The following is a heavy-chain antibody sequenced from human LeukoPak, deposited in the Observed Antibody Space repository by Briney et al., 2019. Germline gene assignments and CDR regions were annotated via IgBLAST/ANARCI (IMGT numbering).Heavy chain of an antibody. CDR3: ATSPGTTGTT. Sequence: SETLSLTCTVSGGSISSYYWSWIRQPPGKGLEWIGYIYYSGSTKYNPYLTSRVTMSVDTPKNQFSLKLSSVTAADTAVYYCATSPGTTGTTWGQGTLVTVSS. CDR1: GGSISSYY. V-gene: IGHV4-59*08. D-gene: IGHD1-1*01. CDR2: IYYSGST. J-gene: IGHJ4*02.